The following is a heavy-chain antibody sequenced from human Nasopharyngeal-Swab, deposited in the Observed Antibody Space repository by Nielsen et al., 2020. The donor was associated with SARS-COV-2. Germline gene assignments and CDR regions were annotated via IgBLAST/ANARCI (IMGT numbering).Heavy chain of an antibody. D-gene: IGHD3-22*01. Sequence: SETLSLTCTVSGGSISSYYWSWIRQPPGKGLEWIGYTYYSGSTNYNPSLKSRVTISVDTSKNQFSLKLSSVTAADTAVYYCACDSSGYLFNYGMDVWGQGTTVTVSS. CDR2: TYYSGST. CDR3: ACDSSGYLFNYGMDV. J-gene: IGHJ6*02. V-gene: IGHV4-59*08. CDR1: GGSISSYY.